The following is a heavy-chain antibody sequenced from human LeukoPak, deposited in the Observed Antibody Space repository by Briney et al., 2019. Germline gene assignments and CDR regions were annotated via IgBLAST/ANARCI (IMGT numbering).Heavy chain of an antibody. J-gene: IGHJ4*02. CDR3: AKGQSTIATRSFDS. CDR2: ISWNSGSI. D-gene: IGHD6-6*01. Sequence: GRSLRLSCAASGFTFDDYAMHWVRQAPGKGLDWVSGISWNSGSIGYADSVKGRFTISRDNAKNSLYLQMNSLRAEDTALYYCAKGQSTIATRSFDSWGQGTLVTVSS. V-gene: IGHV3-9*01. CDR1: GFTFDDYA.